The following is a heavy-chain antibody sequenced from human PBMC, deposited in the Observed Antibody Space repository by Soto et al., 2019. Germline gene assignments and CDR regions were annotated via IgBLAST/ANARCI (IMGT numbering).Heavy chain of an antibody. CDR3: ARDRVVGANDFDY. D-gene: IGHD1-26*01. CDR2: IIPIFGTA. Sequence: SVKVSCKASGGTFSSYDISWVRQAPGQGLEWMGGIIPIFGTANYAQKFQGRVTITADESTSTAYMELSSLRSEDTAVYYCARDRVVGANDFDYWGQGTLVTVSS. J-gene: IGHJ4*02. V-gene: IGHV1-69*13. CDR1: GGTFSSYD.